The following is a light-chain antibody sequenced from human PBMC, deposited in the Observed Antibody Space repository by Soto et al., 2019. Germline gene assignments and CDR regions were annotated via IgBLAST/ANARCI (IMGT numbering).Light chain of an antibody. J-gene: IGKJ5*01. Sequence: EIVFTHSPSTLSFSPLERATLSCRASQSVRTYLAWYQQKPGQAPRLLIYDASNRATGVPARFSGSGSGTDFTLTISSLEPEDFAVYYCQQRKNWQVTFGQGTRLEIK. CDR2: DAS. CDR3: QQRKNWQVT. V-gene: IGKV3-11*01. CDR1: QSVRTY.